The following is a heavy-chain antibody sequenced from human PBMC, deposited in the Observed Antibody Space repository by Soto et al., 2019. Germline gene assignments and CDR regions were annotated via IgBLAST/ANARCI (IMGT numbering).Heavy chain of an antibody. CDR2: INAYNGNR. D-gene: IGHD3-16*01. CDR3: ARDWFGVDY. Sequence: QVQLVQSGAEVKKPGASVKVSCKASGYTFTNYGISWVRQAPGQGLEWMGWINAYNGNRNYAQKLQGRGTMTTAPSTSTAYMERRSLRSDDTAVYYCARDWFGVDYWGQGPLVTVSS. CDR1: GYTFTNYG. J-gene: IGHJ4*02. V-gene: IGHV1-18*01.